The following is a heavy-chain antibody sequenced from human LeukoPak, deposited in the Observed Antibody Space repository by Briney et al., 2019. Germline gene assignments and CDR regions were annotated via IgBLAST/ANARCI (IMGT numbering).Heavy chain of an antibody. CDR3: ARGLSPRINMVRGVRPPFRGVFDY. CDR2: INHSGST. Sequence: SETLPPTCAVYGGSFSGYYWSWIRQPPGKGLEWIGEINHSGSTNYNPSLKSRVTISVDTSKNQFSLKLSSVTAADTAVYYCARGLSPRINMVRGVRPPFRGVFDYWGQGTLVTVSS. D-gene: IGHD3-10*01. CDR1: GGSFSGYY. V-gene: IGHV4-34*01. J-gene: IGHJ4*02.